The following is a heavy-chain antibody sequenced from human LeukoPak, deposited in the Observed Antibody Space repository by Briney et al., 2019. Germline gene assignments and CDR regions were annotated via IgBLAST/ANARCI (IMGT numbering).Heavy chain of an antibody. CDR2: MNPNSGNT. CDR3: ASFYYDSSGYYSAFDI. V-gene: IGHV1-8*01. CDR1: GYTFTSYD. J-gene: IGHJ3*02. Sequence: ASVKVSCKASGYTFTSYDINCVRQATGQGLEWMGCMNPNSGNTVYAQKFQGRVTMTRNTSISTAYMELSSLRSEDTAVYYCASFYYDSSGYYSAFDIWGQGTMVTVSS. D-gene: IGHD3-22*01.